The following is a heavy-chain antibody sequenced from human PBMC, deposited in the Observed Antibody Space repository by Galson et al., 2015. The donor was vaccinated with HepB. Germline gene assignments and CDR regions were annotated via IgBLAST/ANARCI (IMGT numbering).Heavy chain of an antibody. J-gene: IGHJ1*01. CDR2: IIPIFGTA. D-gene: IGHD4-23*01. V-gene: IGHV1-69*13. Sequence: SVKVSCKASGGTFSSYAISWVRQAPGQGLEWMGGIIPIFGTANYAQKFQGRVTITADESTSTAYMELSSLRSEDTAVYYCARTSYPKVVTPGEYFQHWGQGTLVTVSS. CDR1: GGTFSSYA. CDR3: ARTSYPKVVTPGEYFQH.